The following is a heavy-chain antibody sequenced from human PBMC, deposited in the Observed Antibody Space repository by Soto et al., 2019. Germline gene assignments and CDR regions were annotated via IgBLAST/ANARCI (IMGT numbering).Heavy chain of an antibody. J-gene: IGHJ4*02. D-gene: IGHD5-12*01. V-gene: IGHV3-23*01. CDR1: GFTFSNYA. Sequence: EVQLLESGGGLVQPGGSLRLSCAASGFTFSNYALTWVRRAPGTGLEWVYDISGSGGSRYYADSVKGRFTNSRDNSKNTLDLQMNSLRAEDTAVYYCARSIYVDIVATTTFYYWGQGTLVTVSS. CDR3: ARSIYVDIVATTTFYY. CDR2: ISGSGGSR.